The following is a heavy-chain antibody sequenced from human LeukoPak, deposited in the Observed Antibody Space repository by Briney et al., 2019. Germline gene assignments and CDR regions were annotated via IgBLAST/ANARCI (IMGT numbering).Heavy chain of an antibody. CDR3: ARGSVVVPAAMEYYYYGMDV. V-gene: IGHV3-11*01. J-gene: IGHJ6*02. CDR1: GFTFSDYY. Sequence: TTGGSLRLSCAASGFTFSDYYMSWIRQAPGKGLEWVSYISSSGSTIYYADSVKGRFTISRDNAKNSLYLQMNSLRAEDTAVYYCARGSVVVPAAMEYYYYGMDVWAKGPRSPSP. D-gene: IGHD2-2*01. CDR2: ISSSGSTI.